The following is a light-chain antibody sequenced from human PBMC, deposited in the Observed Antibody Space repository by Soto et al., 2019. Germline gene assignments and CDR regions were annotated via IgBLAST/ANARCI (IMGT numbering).Light chain of an antibody. J-gene: IGKJ2*01. CDR1: QSVSNSS. V-gene: IGKV3-20*01. CDR2: AAS. CDR3: HDHGNSYTYT. Sequence: EIVLTQSPSTLSLSPGERATFSCRASQSVSNSSSAWYHQKPGPALMLLHFAASRRATGIPDTCSGGGSRTDASTTINRLAPADFAVYYYHDHGNSYTYTFGKGTRLEIK.